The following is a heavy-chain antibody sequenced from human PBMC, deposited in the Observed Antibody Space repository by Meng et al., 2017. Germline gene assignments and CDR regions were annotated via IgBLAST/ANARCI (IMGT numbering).Heavy chain of an antibody. CDR2: INHSGST. CDR3: ARRRGGSSDWFDP. J-gene: IGHJ5*02. V-gene: IGHV4-34*01. CDR1: GWSFVGYY. D-gene: IGHD6-6*01. Sequence: VRRQRGVPGRLRPSGDPSIPCVVYGWSFVGYYWIWIRQPPGKGLEWIGEINHSGSTNYNPSLKSRVTISVDTSKNQFSLKLSSVTAADTAVYYCARRRGGSSDWFDPWGQGTLVTVSS.